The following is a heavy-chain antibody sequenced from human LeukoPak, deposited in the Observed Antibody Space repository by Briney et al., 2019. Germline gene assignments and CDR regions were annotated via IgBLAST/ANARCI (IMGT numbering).Heavy chain of an antibody. CDR1: GGSISSYY. V-gene: IGHV4-4*07. Sequence: SETLSLTCTVSGGSISSYYWSWIRQPAGKGLEWIGRIYTSGSTNYNPSLKSRVTMSVDTSKNQFSLKLSSVTAADTAVYYCARVPYSGSYYSNWFDSWGQGTLVTVSS. CDR2: IYTSGST. D-gene: IGHD1-26*01. CDR3: ARVPYSGSYYSNWFDS. J-gene: IGHJ5*01.